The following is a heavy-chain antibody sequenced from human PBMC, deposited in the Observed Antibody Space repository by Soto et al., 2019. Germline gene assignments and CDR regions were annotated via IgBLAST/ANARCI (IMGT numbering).Heavy chain of an antibody. Sequence: SETLSLTCTVSGGSISSYYWSWIRQPPGKGLEWIGYIYYSGSTNYNPSLKSRVTISVDTSKNQFSLKLSSVTAADTAVYYCARGTGSTEPPVLRLDYWGQGTLVTGSS. J-gene: IGHJ4*02. D-gene: IGHD1-1*01. CDR1: GGSISSYY. CDR2: IYYSGST. V-gene: IGHV4-59*01. CDR3: ARGTGSTEPPVLRLDY.